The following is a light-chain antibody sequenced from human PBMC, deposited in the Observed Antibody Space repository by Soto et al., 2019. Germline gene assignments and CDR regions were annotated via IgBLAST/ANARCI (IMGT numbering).Light chain of an antibody. CDR2: DAS. J-gene: IGKJ2*01. V-gene: IGKV1-5*01. CDR3: QQYISYPYT. Sequence: DIPMTQFPSTLSASVGDRVTITCRASQTTNTWLAWYQQKPGTAPKLLIYDASSLEGGVPSRFSASGSGTEFTLTISSLQPEDLATYYCQQYISYPYTFGQGTKVEIK. CDR1: QTTNTW.